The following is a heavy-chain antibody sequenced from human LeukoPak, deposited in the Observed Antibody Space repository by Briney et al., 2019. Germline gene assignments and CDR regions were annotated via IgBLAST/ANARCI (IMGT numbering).Heavy chain of an antibody. Sequence: ASVKVSCKASGYTFTSYDINWVRQATGQGLEWMGWMNPNSGNTGYAQKFQGRVTMTRNTSISTAYMELSSLRSEDTAVYYCARAAQGRYFDWLSPRYFDLWGRGTLVTAS. V-gene: IGHV1-8*01. CDR1: GYTFTSYD. J-gene: IGHJ2*01. CDR3: ARAAQGRYFDWLSPRYFDL. CDR2: MNPNSGNT. D-gene: IGHD3-9*01.